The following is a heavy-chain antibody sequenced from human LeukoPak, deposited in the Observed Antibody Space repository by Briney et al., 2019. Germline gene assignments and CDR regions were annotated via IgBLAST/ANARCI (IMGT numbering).Heavy chain of an antibody. D-gene: IGHD6-19*01. CDR2: IYYSGST. J-gene: IGHJ4*02. CDR1: GGSISSSSYY. CDR3: ARPPGRVVAVDY. V-gene: IGHV4-39*07. Sequence: PSETLSLTCTVSGGSISSSSYYWGWIRQPPGKGLEWIGSIYYSGSTYYNPSLKSRVTISVDTSKNQFSLKLSSVTAADTAVYYCARPPGRVVAVDYWGQGTLVTVSS.